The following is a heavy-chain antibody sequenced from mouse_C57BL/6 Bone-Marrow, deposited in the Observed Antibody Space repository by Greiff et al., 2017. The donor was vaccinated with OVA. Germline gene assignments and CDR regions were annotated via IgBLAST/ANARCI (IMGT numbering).Heavy chain of an antibody. CDR2: IDPSDSYT. CDR3: ARGGPYWYFDV. J-gene: IGHJ1*03. V-gene: IGHV1-69*01. Sequence: VQLQQPGAELVMPGASVKLSCKASGYTFTSYWMHWVKQRPGQGLEWIGEIDPSDSYTNYNQKFKGKSTLTVDKSSSTAYMQLSSLTSEDSAVYYCARGGPYWYFDVWGTGTTVTVFS. CDR1: GYTFTSYW.